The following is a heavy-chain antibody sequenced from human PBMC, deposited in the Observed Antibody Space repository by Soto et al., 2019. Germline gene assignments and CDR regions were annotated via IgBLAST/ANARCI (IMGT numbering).Heavy chain of an antibody. J-gene: IGHJ6*02. CDR3: ARQGMAARKYYSNYLDD. CDR1: GFTFRDYA. D-gene: IGHD6-6*01. V-gene: IGHV3-30-3*01. Sequence: QVQLVESGGGVVQPGRSLRLSCAASGFTFRDYAMHWVRQAPGKGLEWVTLISSDATNKYLADSVKGRFTISRDNSKNTGYLQMNSLRVEDTGLYYCARQGMAARKYYSNYLDDWGQGTTVIV. CDR2: ISSDATNK.